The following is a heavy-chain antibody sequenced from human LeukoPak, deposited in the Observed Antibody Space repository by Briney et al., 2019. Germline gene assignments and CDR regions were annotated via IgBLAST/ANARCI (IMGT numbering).Heavy chain of an antibody. V-gene: IGHV3-15*01. J-gene: IGHJ4*02. D-gene: IGHD1-26*01. CDR2: IKSKTDGGTT. CDR3: TTLGNY. CDR1: GVSFRSGW. Sequence: GGWLRPLGEARGVSFRSGWMRWVRQAPGKGLEWVGRIKSKTDGGTTDYAAPVKGRFTISRDDSKNTLYLQMNSLKTEDTAVYYCTTLGNYWGQGTLVTVSS.